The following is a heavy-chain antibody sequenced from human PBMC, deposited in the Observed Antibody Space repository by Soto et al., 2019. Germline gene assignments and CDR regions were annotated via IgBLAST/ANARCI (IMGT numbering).Heavy chain of an antibody. J-gene: IGHJ5*02. CDR1: GYSFTTYW. V-gene: IGHV5-51*01. CDR2: IYPGDSRT. CDR3: VRDLDYGGNSDWFDP. Sequence: GESLKISCKGLGYSFTTYWIAWVRQMPGKGLEWMGVIYPGDSRTRYSPSFQGQVTILADKSISTAYLQWSSLKASDTAMYYCVRDLDYGGNSDWFDPWSQGTLVTVSS. D-gene: IGHD4-17*01.